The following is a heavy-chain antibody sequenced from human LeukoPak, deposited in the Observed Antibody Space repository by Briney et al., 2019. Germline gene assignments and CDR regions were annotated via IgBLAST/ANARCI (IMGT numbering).Heavy chain of an antibody. CDR3: AKGTGSYDRYYYYGMDV. CDR2: ISYDGSNK. CDR1: GFPFSSYG. D-gene: IGHD3-16*01. J-gene: IGHJ6*04. Sequence: GRSLRLSCAASGFPFSSYGMHWVRQAPGEGLEWVAVISYDGSNKYYADSVKGRFTISRDNSKNTLYLQMNSLRAEDTAVYYCAKGTGSYDRYYYYGMDVWGKGTTVTVSS. V-gene: IGHV3-30*18.